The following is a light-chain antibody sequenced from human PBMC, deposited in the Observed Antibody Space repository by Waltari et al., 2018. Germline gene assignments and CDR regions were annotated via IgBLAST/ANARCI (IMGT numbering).Light chain of an antibody. J-gene: IGLJ3*02. CDR2: DVT. CDR1: SHDVGGYNY. V-gene: IGLV2-11*01. Sequence: QSALTQPRSVSGSPGQSVTISCTGTSHDVGGYNYVSWYQHRPGKAPKLIIHDVTRRPPGFPDRFSGSKSGNTASLTISGLQADDEADYYGCSDAGSFTFAVLGGGTKLTVL. CDR3: CSDAGSFTFAV.